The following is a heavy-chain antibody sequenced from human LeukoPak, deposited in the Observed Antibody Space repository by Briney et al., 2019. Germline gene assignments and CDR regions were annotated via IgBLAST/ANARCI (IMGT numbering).Heavy chain of an antibody. V-gene: IGHV4-61*08. D-gene: IGHD3-22*01. CDR3: ARAQYYYDSSGYAY. CDR2: IYYSGST. CDR1: GGSISSGGYY. J-gene: IGHJ4*02. Sequence: PSQTLSLTCTVSGGSISSGGYYWSWIRQPPGKGLEWIGYIYYSGSTNYNPSLKSRVTISVDTSKNQFSLKLSSVTAADTAVYYCARAQYYYDSSGYAYWGQGTLVTVSS.